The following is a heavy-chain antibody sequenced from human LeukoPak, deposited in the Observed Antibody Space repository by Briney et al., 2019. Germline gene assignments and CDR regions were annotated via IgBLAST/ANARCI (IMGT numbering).Heavy chain of an antibody. V-gene: IGHV3-7*04. CDR1: GFTFSSYW. J-gene: IGHJ4*02. D-gene: IGHD2-15*01. CDR2: IEKDGSEK. CDR3: VGGAGWQSDY. Sequence: GRSLRLSCVASGFTFSSYWMNWVRQAPGKGPEWVANIEKDGSEKNYVDSVKGRFTISRDNAKSSVYLQMNNLRAEDTAVYYCVGGAGWQSDYWGQGTPVAVSS.